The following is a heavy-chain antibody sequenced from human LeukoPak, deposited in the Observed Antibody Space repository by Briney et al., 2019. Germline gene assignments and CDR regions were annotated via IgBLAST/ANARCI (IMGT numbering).Heavy chain of an antibody. Sequence: PGGSLRLSCAVSGFTVSGNFMNWVRQASGKGLEWVSVIHTGGSTYYADSVKGRFIISRDASKNTLYLQMNSLRAEDTAIYYCARARDFDYWGQGTLVTVSS. CDR1: GFTVSGNF. V-gene: IGHV3-66*01. J-gene: IGHJ4*02. CDR2: IHTGGST. CDR3: ARARDFDY.